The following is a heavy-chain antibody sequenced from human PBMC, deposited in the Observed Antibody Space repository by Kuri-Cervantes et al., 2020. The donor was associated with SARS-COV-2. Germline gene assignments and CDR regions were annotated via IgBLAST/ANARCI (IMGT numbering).Heavy chain of an antibody. J-gene: IGHJ6*02. Sequence: ASVKVSCKASGYTLTGYYMHWVRQAPGQGLEWMGWINPNSGGTNYAQKFQGWVTMTRETSISTAYMELSRLRSDDTAVYYCARDRHPRRRYCSSTSCYGDYYYGMDVWGQGTTVTVSS. D-gene: IGHD2-2*01. CDR3: ARDRHPRRRYCSSTSCYGDYYYGMDV. CDR1: GYTLTGYY. CDR2: INPNSGGT. V-gene: IGHV1-2*04.